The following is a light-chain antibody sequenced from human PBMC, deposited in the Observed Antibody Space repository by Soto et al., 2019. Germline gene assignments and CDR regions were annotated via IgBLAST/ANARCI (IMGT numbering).Light chain of an antibody. J-gene: IGKJ4*01. CDR1: QTISSY. Sequence: EIVLTQSPATLSLSPGERATLSCRASQTISSYLAWYQHKPWQAPRLLIYDTSNRATGTPATFSGSGSGTGLTLPISDLEQEDFAVDYCHQRNNWTLTFGGGTTVEIK. CDR2: DTS. CDR3: HQRNNWTLT. V-gene: IGKV3-11*01.